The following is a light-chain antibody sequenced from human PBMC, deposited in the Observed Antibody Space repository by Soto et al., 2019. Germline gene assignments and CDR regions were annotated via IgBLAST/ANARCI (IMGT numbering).Light chain of an antibody. V-gene: IGKV1-12*01. CDR2: AAS. CDR3: QQANSFTIT. Sequence: IQRTQSPSSVSASVGDRVTITCRASQGVSSYLAWYQKKPGKAPKLLIYAASSLQSGVPSRFSGSGFGTDFNLTIDRLQTEDFATYDCQQANSFTITFGQGTRLEIK. J-gene: IGKJ5*01. CDR1: QGVSSY.